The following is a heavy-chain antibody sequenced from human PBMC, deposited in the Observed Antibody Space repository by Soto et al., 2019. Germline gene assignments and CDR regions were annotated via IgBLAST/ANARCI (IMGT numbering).Heavy chain of an antibody. CDR2: VNPNSGGT. J-gene: IGHJ6*02. CDR1: GYTFTGYY. CDR3: ARDMMQLVRCGDYYYGMDV. D-gene: IGHD6-13*01. V-gene: IGHV1-2*04. Sequence: ASVKVSCKASGYTFTGYYMHWVRQAPGQGLEWMGWVNPNSGGTNYAQKFQGWVTMTRDTSISTAYMELSRLRSDDTAVYYCARDMMQLVRCGDYYYGMDVWGQGTTVTVSS.